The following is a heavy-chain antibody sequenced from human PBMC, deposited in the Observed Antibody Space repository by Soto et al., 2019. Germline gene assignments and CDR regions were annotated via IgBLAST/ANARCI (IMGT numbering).Heavy chain of an antibody. CDR1: AFTFSSYS. CDR3: ARDGGRRHYYGMDV. V-gene: IGHV3-21*01. D-gene: IGHD3-16*01. J-gene: IGHJ6*02. Sequence: GGSLRLCCAASAFTFSSYSMDWVRQAPGKGLEWVSSISSSRSFISYADSMKGRFTISRDNAKNSLYLQMNSLRAEDTAVYYCARDGGRRHYYGMDVWGQGTTVTVSS. CDR2: ISSSRSFI.